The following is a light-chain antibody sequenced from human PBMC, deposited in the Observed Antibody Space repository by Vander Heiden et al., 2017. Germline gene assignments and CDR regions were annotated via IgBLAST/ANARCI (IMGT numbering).Light chain of an antibody. J-gene: IGKJ1*01. Sequence: EIVMPQPPATLSHTPGERATLSCRASQRVSSSLGWYQQKPGQAPRLLIYEASTRATGIPARFSGSRSGTEFTLTISSLQSEDFAVYYCQQYNNWPRTFGQGTKVEIK. CDR2: EAS. CDR1: QRVSSS. CDR3: QQYNNWPRT. V-gene: IGKV3-15*01.